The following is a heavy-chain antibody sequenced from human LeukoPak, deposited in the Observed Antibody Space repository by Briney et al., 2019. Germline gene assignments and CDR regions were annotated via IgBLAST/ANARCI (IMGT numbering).Heavy chain of an antibody. CDR1: GGTFSSYA. CDR2: IIPIFGTA. V-gene: IGHV1-69*13. CDR3: ARASYGDYDTGYFQH. D-gene: IGHD4-17*01. J-gene: IGHJ1*01. Sequence: ASVQVSCQASGGTFSSYAISWVRQAPGQGLEWMGGIIPIFGTANYAQKFQGRVTITADESTSTAYMELSSLRSEDTAVYYCARASYGDYDTGYFQHWGQGTLVTVSS.